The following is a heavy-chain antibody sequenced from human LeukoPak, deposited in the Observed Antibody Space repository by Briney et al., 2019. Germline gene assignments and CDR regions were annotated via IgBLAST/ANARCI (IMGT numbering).Heavy chain of an antibody. V-gene: IGHV4-34*01. CDR1: GGSFSGYY. CDR2: INHSGST. Sequence: PSETPSLTCAVYGGSFSGYYWSWIRQPPGKGLEWIGEINHSGSTNYNPSLKSRVTISVDTSKNQFSLKLSSVTAADTAVYYCAWRYSYGYDLYDYWGQGTLVTVSS. D-gene: IGHD5-18*01. CDR3: AWRYSYGYDLYDY. J-gene: IGHJ4*02.